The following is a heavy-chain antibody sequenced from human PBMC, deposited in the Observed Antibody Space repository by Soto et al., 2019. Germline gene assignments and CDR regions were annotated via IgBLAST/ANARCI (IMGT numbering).Heavy chain of an antibody. V-gene: IGHV3-30-3*01. CDR1: GFTFSSYA. D-gene: IGHD2-15*01. Sequence: QVQLVESGGGVVQPGRSLRLSCAASGFTFSSYAMHWVRQAPGKGLEWVAVISYDGSNKYYADSVKGRFTISRDNSKNTLYLQMNGLRAEDTAVYYCARFKGCSGGSCYPYFDYWGQGTLVTVSS. CDR2: ISYDGSNK. CDR3: ARFKGCSGGSCYPYFDY. J-gene: IGHJ4*02.